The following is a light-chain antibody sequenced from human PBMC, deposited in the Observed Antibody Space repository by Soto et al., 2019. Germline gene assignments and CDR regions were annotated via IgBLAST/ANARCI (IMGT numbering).Light chain of an antibody. CDR1: QSIRSH. J-gene: IGKJ2*01. V-gene: IGKV1-39*01. Sequence: DIQMTQSPSSLSASVRDRVTITCRASQSIRSHLNWYQERPGKAPKLLIYAASSLHSGVPSRFSGTGSGTDFTLTISSLQPEDFATYYCQQSYNPPYTFGQGTKLEIK. CDR3: QQSYNPPYT. CDR2: AAS.